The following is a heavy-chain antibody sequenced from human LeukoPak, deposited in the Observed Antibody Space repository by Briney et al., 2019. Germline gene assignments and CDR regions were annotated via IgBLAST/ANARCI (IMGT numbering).Heavy chain of an antibody. CDR1: GGSISNYF. CDR3: ARLILRYFDWSPRPYYFDY. Sequence: PSETLSLTCTVSGGSISNYFWSWIRQPPGKGLECIGYIYYSDSTNYNPSLKSRVTVSVDTSKNQFSLKLSSVTAADTAVYYCARLILRYFDWSPRPYYFDYWGQGTLVTVSS. V-gene: IGHV4-59*12. J-gene: IGHJ4*02. D-gene: IGHD3-9*01. CDR2: IYYSDST.